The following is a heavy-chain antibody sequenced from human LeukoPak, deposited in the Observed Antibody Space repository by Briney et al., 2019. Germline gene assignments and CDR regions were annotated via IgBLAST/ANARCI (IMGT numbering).Heavy chain of an antibody. CDR2: MHTNGKS. D-gene: IGHD3-3*01. J-gene: IGHJ4*02. CDR3: ARIYDFWSNSIYYFDY. V-gene: IGHV4-4*07. CDR1: GGSISGHY. Sequence: SETLSLTCTVSGGSISGHYWTWIRQPAGKGLERIGRMHTNGKSKYNPSLESRVTMSVDMSKNQFSLKVYSVTAADTAVYFCARIYDFWSNSIYYFDYWGQGALVTVSS.